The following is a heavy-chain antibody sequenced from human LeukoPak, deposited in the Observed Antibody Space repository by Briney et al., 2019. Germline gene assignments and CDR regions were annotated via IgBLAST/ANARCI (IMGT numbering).Heavy chain of an antibody. CDR1: GFTFSSYA. CDR2: ISGSGDST. D-gene: IGHD3-22*01. CDR3: AKVRNYDSSAYYWNDAFDI. J-gene: IGHJ3*02. V-gene: IGHV3-23*01. Sequence: GGSLRLSCAASGFTFSSYAMTWVRQAPGKGLEWVSTISGSGDSTYFADSVKGRFTISRDNSKNTLYLQMDTLRAEDTAVYYCAKVRNYDSSAYYWNDAFDIWGQGTKVTVSS.